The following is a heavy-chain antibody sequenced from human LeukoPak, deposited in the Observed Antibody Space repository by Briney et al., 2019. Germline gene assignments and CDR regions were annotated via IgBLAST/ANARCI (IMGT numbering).Heavy chain of an antibody. CDR1: GFTLSSYW. J-gene: IGHJ5*02. V-gene: IGHV3-74*01. Sequence: GGSLRLSCAASGFTLSSYWMHWVRQAPGKGLVWVSRINSDGINTSYADSVKGRFTISRDNAKNTLNLQMNSLRAEDTAVYYCARDLGQYYDTSDNWFDPWGQGTLVTVSS. D-gene: IGHD3-22*01. CDR2: INSDGINT. CDR3: ARDLGQYYDTSDNWFDP.